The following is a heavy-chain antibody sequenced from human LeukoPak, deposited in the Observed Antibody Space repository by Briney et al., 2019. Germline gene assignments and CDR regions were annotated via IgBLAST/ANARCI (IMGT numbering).Heavy chain of an antibody. J-gene: IGHJ4*02. Sequence: SVKVSCKASGGTFSSYAINWVRQAPGQGLEWMGGIIPIFGTANYAQKFQGRATITADESTSTAYMELSSLRSEDTAVYYCARTLSGSYRTFDYWGQGTLVTVSS. CDR3: ARTLSGSYRTFDY. CDR2: IIPIFGTA. D-gene: IGHD1-26*01. CDR1: GGTFSSYA. V-gene: IGHV1-69*13.